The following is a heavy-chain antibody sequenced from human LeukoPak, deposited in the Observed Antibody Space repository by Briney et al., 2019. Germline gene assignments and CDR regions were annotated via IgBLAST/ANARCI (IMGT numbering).Heavy chain of an antibody. V-gene: IGHV4-34*01. CDR2: INHSGST. D-gene: IGHD2-21*02. J-gene: IGHJ4*02. CDR3: ARWVTGLDY. Sequence: SETLSLTCAVYGGSFSGYYWSWIRQPPGEGLEWIGEINHSGSTNYNPSLKSRVTISVDTSKNQFSLKLSSVTAADTAVYYCARWVTGLDYWGQGTLVTVSS. CDR1: GGSFSGYY.